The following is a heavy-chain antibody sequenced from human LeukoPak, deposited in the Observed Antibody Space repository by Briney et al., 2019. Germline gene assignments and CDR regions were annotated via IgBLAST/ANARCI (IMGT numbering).Heavy chain of an antibody. Sequence: GGSLRLSCAASGFTFSSYAMHWVRQAPGKGLEWVAVISYDGSNKYYADSVKGRFTISRDNSKNTLYLQMNSLRAEDTAVYYCAKGYSWPLQRYYYYGMDVWGQGTTVTVSS. CDR2: ISYDGSNK. CDR3: AKGYSWPLQRYYYYGMDV. V-gene: IGHV3-30-3*01. CDR1: GFTFSSYA. D-gene: IGHD5-18*01. J-gene: IGHJ6*02.